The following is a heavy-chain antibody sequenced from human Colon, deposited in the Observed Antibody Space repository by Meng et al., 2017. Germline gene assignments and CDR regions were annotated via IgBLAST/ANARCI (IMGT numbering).Heavy chain of an antibody. D-gene: IGHD5-12*01. CDR3: ARGRYSGYLP. J-gene: IGHJ5*02. CDR1: GGSFSGYY. V-gene: IGHV4-34*01. Sequence: QGPRQQWGAGLLKPSETLSLTCAVYGGSFSGYYWSWIRQPPGKGLEWIGEINHSGSTNYNPSLKSRVTISVDTSKNQFSLKLSSVTAADTAVYYCARGRYSGYLPWGQGTLVTVSS. CDR2: INHSGST.